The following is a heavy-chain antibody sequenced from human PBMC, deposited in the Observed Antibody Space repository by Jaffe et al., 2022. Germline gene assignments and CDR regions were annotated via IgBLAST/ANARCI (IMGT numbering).Heavy chain of an antibody. CDR2: IRYDGSNK. CDR1: GFTFSSYG. Sequence: QVQLVESGGGVVQPGGSLRLSCAASGFTFSSYGMHWVRQAPGKGLEWVAFIRYDGSNKYYADSVKGRFTISRDNSKNTLYLQMNSLRAEDTAVYYCAKDQGFLDILTGSDDAFDIWGQGTMVTVSS. D-gene: IGHD3-9*01. CDR3: AKDQGFLDILTGSDDAFDI. V-gene: IGHV3-30*02. J-gene: IGHJ3*02.